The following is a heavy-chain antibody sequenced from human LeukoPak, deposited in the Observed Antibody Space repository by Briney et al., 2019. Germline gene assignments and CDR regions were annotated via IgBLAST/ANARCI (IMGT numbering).Heavy chain of an antibody. CDR2: ISYDGSNK. D-gene: IGHD1-26*01. V-gene: IGHV3-30*04. CDR1: GFTFSSYA. Sequence: GGSLRLSCAASGFTFSSYAMHWVRQAPGKGLEWVAVISYDGSNKYYADSVKGRFTISRDNSKNTLYLQMNSLRAEDTAVYYCARCPIVGPEFHFWYFDLWGRGTLVTVSS. CDR3: ARCPIVGPEFHFWYFDL. J-gene: IGHJ2*01.